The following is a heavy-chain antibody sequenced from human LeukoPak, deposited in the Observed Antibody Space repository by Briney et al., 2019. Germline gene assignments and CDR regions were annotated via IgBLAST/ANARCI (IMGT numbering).Heavy chain of an antibody. CDR1: GYTFTSYG. V-gene: IGHV1-18*01. J-gene: IGHJ5*02. CDR2: ISAYNGNT. Sequence: ASVKVSCKASGYTFTSYGISWVRQAPGQGLEWMGWISAYNGNTNYAQKLQGRVTMTTDTSTSTAYMELRSLRSDDTAVYYCARDLRFLEWLSFDPWGQGTLVTVSS. D-gene: IGHD3-3*01. CDR3: ARDLRFLEWLSFDP.